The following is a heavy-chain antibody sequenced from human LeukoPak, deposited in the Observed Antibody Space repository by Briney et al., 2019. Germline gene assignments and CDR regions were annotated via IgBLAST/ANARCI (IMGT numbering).Heavy chain of an antibody. CDR1: GGSLSGDY. CDR2: INHSGST. V-gene: IGHV4-34*01. Sequence: PSETLSLTCAVYGGSLSGDYWNWIRQPPGKGLEWIGEINHSGSTNSNPSLKSRVTISVDRSKNQFSLKLSSVTAADTAVYYCARRPRYSSGWYYFDSWGQGTLVTVSS. J-gene: IGHJ4*02. D-gene: IGHD6-19*01. CDR3: ARRPRYSSGWYYFDS.